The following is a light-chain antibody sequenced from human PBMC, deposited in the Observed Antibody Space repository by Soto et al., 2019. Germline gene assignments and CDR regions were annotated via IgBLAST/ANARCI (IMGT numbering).Light chain of an antibody. J-gene: IGKJ2*01. CDR3: YQYFIWPPTFT. Sequence: DIVMTQSPATLSVSPGERVTLSCRASQSVDNYLAWYQQKPGQAPRLLIFSASNRATGIPARFSGSGSGTELALALSILQSEDYEVSYCYQYFIWPPTFTFGQGTKLEIK. CDR2: SAS. CDR1: QSVDNY. V-gene: IGKV3-15*01.